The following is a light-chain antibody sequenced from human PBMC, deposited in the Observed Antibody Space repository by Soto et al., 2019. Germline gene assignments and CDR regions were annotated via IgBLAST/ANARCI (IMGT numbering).Light chain of an antibody. CDR3: QQYNSYPWT. CDR2: DAS. J-gene: IGKJ1*01. V-gene: IGKV1-5*01. CDR1: QSISSW. Sequence: DSQMTQTHSTLSASVGDRVTITCRASQSISSWLAWYQQKPGKAPKLLIYDASSLESGVPSRFSGSGSGTEFTLTISSLQPDDFATYYCQQYNSYPWTFGQGTKV.